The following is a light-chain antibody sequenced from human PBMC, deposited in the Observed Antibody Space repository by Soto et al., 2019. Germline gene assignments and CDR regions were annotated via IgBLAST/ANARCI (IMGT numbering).Light chain of an antibody. CDR3: RQSSNWPPWT. CDR2: DAS. Sequence: EIVLTQSPATLSLSPGERATLSCRASQSVSSYLAWYQQKPGQAPRLLIYDASNRATGIPARFSSSGSGTDFTLTISSLEPEDVAVYYCRQSSNWPPWTFGQGTKVEIK. V-gene: IGKV3-11*01. J-gene: IGKJ1*01. CDR1: QSVSSY.